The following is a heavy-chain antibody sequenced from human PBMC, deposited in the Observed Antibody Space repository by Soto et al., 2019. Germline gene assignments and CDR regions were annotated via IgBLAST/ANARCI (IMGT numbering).Heavy chain of an antibody. CDR2: IIPIFGTA. Sequence: VASVKVSCKASGGTFSSYAISWVRQAPGQGLEWMGGIIPIFGTANYAQKFQGRVTITADESTSTAYMELSSLRSEDTAVYYCARDPAYGDPAYFDYWGQGTLVTVSS. D-gene: IGHD4-17*01. J-gene: IGHJ4*02. V-gene: IGHV1-69*13. CDR3: ARDPAYGDPAYFDY. CDR1: GGTFSSYA.